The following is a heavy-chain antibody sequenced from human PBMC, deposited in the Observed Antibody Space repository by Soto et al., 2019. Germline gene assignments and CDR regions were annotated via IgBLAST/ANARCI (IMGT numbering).Heavy chain of an antibody. CDR3: ARSGYSSSWYVS. J-gene: IGHJ4*02. D-gene: IGHD6-13*01. Sequence: SETLSLTCTVSGGSISSYYGSWIRQPPGKGLEWIGYIYYSGSTNYNPSLKSRVTISVDTSKNQFSLKLSSVTAADTAVYYCARSGYSSSWYVSWGQGTLVTVSS. CDR1: GGSISSYY. V-gene: IGHV4-59*01. CDR2: IYYSGST.